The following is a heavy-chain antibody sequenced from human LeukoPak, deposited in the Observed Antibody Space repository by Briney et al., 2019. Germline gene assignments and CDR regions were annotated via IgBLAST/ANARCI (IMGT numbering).Heavy chain of an antibody. J-gene: IGHJ5*02. Sequence: SETLSLTCAVYGGSFSGYYWSWIRQPPGKGLEWIGEINHSGSTNYNPSLKSRVMISIDTSKNQFSLKLRSVTAADTAVYYCARDGGSGNWFDPWGQGTLVTVSS. CDR1: GGSFSGYY. CDR2: INHSGST. D-gene: IGHD3-10*01. CDR3: ARDGGSGNWFDP. V-gene: IGHV4-34*01.